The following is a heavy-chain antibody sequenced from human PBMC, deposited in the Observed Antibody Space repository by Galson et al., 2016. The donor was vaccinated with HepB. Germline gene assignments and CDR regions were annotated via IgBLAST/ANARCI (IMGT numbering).Heavy chain of an antibody. CDR1: GDTSSSYF. CDR3: AASLVRGALPKWFDH. CDR2: IIPVLGTP. V-gene: IGHV1-69*01. D-gene: IGHD3-10*01. J-gene: IGHJ5*02. Sequence: QSGAEVKKPGESLKISCKASGDTSSSYFISWVRQAPGQGLEWMGGIIPVLGTPHYAQKFQGRVTITADDTLAADSTYGAYMEVNSLTSEDTAIYFCAASLVRGALPKWFDHWGQGTLVPVSS.